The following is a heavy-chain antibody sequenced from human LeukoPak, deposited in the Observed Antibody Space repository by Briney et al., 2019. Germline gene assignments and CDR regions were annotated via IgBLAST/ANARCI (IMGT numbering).Heavy chain of an antibody. V-gene: IGHV3-48*03. Sequence: PGGSLRLSCAASGFTFSSYEMNWVRQAPGKGLEWVPYISSSGSTIYYADSVKGRFTISRDNAKNSLYLQMNSLRAEDTAVYYCARGGTRHYDILTGYYPITHYFDYWGQGTLVTVSS. CDR1: GFTFSSYE. CDR3: ARGGTRHYDILTGYYPITHYFDY. CDR2: ISSSGSTI. D-gene: IGHD3-9*01. J-gene: IGHJ4*02.